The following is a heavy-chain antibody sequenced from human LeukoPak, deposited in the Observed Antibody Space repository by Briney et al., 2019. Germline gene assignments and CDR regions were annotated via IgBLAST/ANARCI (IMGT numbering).Heavy chain of an antibody. CDR3: ARLQSAYHDSSGYYFRTEKRTYYFDY. CDR1: GGSISSYY. J-gene: IGHJ4*02. V-gene: IGHV4-59*08. Sequence: SETLSLTCTVSGGSISSYYWSWIRQPPGKGLEWIGYIYYSGSTNYNPSLKSRVTISVDTSKNQFSLKLSSVTAADTAVYYCARLQSAYHDSSGYYFRTEKRTYYFDYWGQGTLVTVSS. D-gene: IGHD3-22*01. CDR2: IYYSGST.